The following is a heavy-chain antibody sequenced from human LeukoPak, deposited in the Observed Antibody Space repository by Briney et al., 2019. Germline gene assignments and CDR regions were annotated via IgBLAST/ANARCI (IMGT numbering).Heavy chain of an antibody. V-gene: IGHV3-48*04. CDR1: GFTFSSYS. J-gene: IGHJ4*02. D-gene: IGHD6-13*01. CDR3: ARPAAAAGTSFDY. CDR2: ISSSSSTI. Sequence: GGSLRLSCAASGFTFSSYSMNWVRQAPGKGLEWVSYISSSSSTIYYADSVKGRFTISRDNAKNSLYLQMNSLRAEDTAVYYCARPAAAAGTSFDYWGQGTLVTVSS.